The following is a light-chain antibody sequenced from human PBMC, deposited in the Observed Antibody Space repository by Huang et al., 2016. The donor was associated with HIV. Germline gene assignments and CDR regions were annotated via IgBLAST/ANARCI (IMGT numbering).Light chain of an antibody. CDR1: QRVSRGY. CDR2: GAA. V-gene: IGKV3-20*01. CDR3: QQYGSSPGT. J-gene: IGKJ1*01. Sequence: EIMLTQSPGTLSLSPGETTALSCRASQRVSRGYLAWYQQKPGQAPRLLIYGAATRATGIPGRFSGSVAGTDFTLTISRLQPEEFAVYYCQQYGSSPGTFGQGTKVEVK.